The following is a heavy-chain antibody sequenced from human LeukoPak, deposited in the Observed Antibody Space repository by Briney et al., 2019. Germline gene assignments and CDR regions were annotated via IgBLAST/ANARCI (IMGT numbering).Heavy chain of an antibody. D-gene: IGHD3-22*01. CDR3: AGHYYDSSGYYIFDY. V-gene: IGHV4-59*13. CDR1: GGSISGYY. CDR2: IYYSGST. Sequence: SETLSLTCSVSGGSISGYYWSWIRQPPGKGLEYIGYIYYSGSTNYNPSLNSRVTISVDTSKNQFSLKLSSVTAADTAVYYCAGHYYDSSGYYIFDYWGQGTLVTVSS. J-gene: IGHJ4*02.